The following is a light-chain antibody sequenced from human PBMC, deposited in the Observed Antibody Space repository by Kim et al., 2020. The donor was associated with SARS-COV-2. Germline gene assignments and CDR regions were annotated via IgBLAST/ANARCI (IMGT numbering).Light chain of an antibody. V-gene: IGLV10-54*01. CDR1: TNNVGNQG. CDR3: SSWDSSLSAWL. CDR2: RTN. J-gene: IGLJ2*01. Sequence: QTAPLTCTANTNNVGNQGAAWLHQHQGHPPKLLSYRTNNRPSGISERFSASRSGNTASLTITGLQPEDEADYYCSSWDSSLSAWLFGGGTQLTVL.